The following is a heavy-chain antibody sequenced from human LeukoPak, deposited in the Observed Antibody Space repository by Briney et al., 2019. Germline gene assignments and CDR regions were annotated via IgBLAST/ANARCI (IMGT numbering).Heavy chain of an antibody. J-gene: IGHJ3*02. D-gene: IGHD6-13*01. CDR2: INHSGST. Sequence: SETLSLTCAVYGGSFSGYYWSWIRQPPGKGLEWIGEINHSGSTNYNPSLKSRVTISLDTSKNQFSLKLSSVTAADTAVYYCARDCMYSSSCRRAFDIWGQGTMVTVSS. CDR1: GGSFSGYY. CDR3: ARDCMYSSSCRRAFDI. V-gene: IGHV4-34*01.